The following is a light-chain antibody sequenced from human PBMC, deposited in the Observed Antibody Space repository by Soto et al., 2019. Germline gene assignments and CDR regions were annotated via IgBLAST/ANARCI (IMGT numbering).Light chain of an antibody. CDR1: TGAVTSGYY. Sequence: QTVVTQEPSLTVSPGGTVTLTCASSTGAVTSGYYPNWFQQKPGEEPRALIYSTSNKDSWTPARFSGSLLGGKAALTLSGVQPEDEAEYYCLLYYGGAHVVFGGGTQLTVL. CDR2: STS. CDR3: LLYYGGAHVV. V-gene: IGLV7-43*01. J-gene: IGLJ2*01.